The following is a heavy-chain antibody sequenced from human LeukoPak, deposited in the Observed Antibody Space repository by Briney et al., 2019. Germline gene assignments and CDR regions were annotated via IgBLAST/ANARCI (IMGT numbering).Heavy chain of an antibody. D-gene: IGHD3-22*01. CDR3: ATLYYYDSSGYVDY. Sequence: SETLSLTCAVYGVSFSGYYWSWIRQPPGKGLEWIGEIDHSGSTNYNPSLKSRVTISVDTSKNQFSLKLSSVTAADTAVYYCATLYYYDSSGYVDYWGQGTLVTVSS. V-gene: IGHV4-34*01. CDR1: GVSFSGYY. CDR2: IDHSGST. J-gene: IGHJ4*02.